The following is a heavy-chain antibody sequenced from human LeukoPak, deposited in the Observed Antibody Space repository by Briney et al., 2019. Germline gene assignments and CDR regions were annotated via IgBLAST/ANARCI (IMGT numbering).Heavy chain of an antibody. Sequence: ASVKVSCKASGYTFTSYGISWVRQAPGRGLEWMGWISAYNGNTNYAQKLQGRVTMTTDTSTSTAYMELRSLRSDDTAVYYCARDHSTMIVVVHDFDYWGQGTLVTVSS. J-gene: IGHJ4*02. CDR2: ISAYNGNT. CDR3: ARDHSTMIVVVHDFDY. D-gene: IGHD3-22*01. V-gene: IGHV1-18*01. CDR1: GYTFTSYG.